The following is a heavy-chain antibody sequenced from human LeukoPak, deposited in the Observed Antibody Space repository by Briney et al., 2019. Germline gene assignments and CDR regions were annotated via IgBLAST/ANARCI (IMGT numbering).Heavy chain of an antibody. J-gene: IGHJ3*02. Sequence: ASVKVSCKASGYTFTGYYMHWVRQAPGQGLEWMGWINPNSGGTNYAQKFQGRVTMTRDTSISTAYMELSRLRSDDTAVYYCVRDRYFDWSDAFDIWGQGTMVTVSS. V-gene: IGHV1-2*02. CDR1: GYTFTGYY. D-gene: IGHD3-9*01. CDR2: INPNSGGT. CDR3: VRDRYFDWSDAFDI.